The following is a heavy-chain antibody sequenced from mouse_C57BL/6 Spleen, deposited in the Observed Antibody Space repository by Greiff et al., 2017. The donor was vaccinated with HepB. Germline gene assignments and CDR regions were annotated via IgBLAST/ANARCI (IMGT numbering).Heavy chain of an antibody. CDR2: INPSTGGT. J-gene: IGHJ2*01. CDR1: GYSFTGYY. Sequence: DVKLQESGPELVKPGASVKISCKASGYSFTGYYMNWVKQSPEKSLEWIGEINPSTGGTTYNQKFKAKATLTVDKSSSTAYMQLKSLTSEDSAVYYCARGGLRSYYFDYWGQGTTLTVSS. V-gene: IGHV1-42*01. CDR3: ARGGLRSYYFDY. D-gene: IGHD1-1*01.